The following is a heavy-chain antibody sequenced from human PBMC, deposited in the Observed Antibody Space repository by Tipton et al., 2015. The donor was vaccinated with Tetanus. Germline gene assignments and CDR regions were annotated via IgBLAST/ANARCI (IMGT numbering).Heavy chain of an antibody. V-gene: IGHV4-59*01. D-gene: IGHD3-16*01. Sequence: TLSLTCTVSGASITTYHWSWLRQTPGRGLEWIGHIYYTGATSYNSSLQSRVTLSIDTSKNQFSLKMTSVTAADMAVYFCEGDDYYETSLRDYYGEEVWGQGTTVTVSS. J-gene: IGHJ6*02. CDR3: EGDDYYETSLRDYYGEEV. CDR1: GASITTYH. CDR2: IYYTGAT.